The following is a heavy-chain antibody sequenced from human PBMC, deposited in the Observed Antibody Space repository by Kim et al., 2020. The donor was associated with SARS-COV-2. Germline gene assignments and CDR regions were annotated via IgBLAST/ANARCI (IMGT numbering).Heavy chain of an antibody. CDR3: TRDVHPNYYDSSGYYSLYYYYGMDV. CDR1: GFTFGDYA. V-gene: IGHV3-49*04. CDR2: IRSKAYGGTT. Sequence: GGSLRLSCTASGFTFGDYAMSWVRQAPGKGLEWVGFIRSKAYGGTTEYAASVKGRFTISRDDSKSIAYLQMNSLKTEDTAVYYCTRDVHPNYYDSSGYYSLYYYYGMDVWGQGTTVTVSS. D-gene: IGHD3-22*01. J-gene: IGHJ6*02.